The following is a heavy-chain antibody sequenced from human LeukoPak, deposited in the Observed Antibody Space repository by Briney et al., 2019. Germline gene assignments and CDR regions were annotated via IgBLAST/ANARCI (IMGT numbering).Heavy chain of an antibody. V-gene: IGHV4-39*01. D-gene: IGHD3-9*01. CDR3: ASVYYDILTGYYYFDY. CDR1: GGSISSSSYY. CDR2: IYYSGST. J-gene: IGHJ4*02. Sequence: SETLSLTCTVSGGSISSSSYYWGWIRQPPGKGPEWIGSIYYSGSTYYNPSLKSRVTISVDTSKNQFSLKLSSVTAADTAVYYCASVYYDILTGYYYFDYWGQGTLVTVSS.